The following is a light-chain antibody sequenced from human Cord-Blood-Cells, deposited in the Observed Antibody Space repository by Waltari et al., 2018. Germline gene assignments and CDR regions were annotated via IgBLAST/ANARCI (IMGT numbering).Light chain of an antibody. J-gene: IGKJ4*01. CDR2: DAS. CDR3: QQRSNWPPLT. CDR1: QSVSSY. V-gene: IGKV3-11*01. Sequence: EIVLTQSPATRSLSPGERATLSCRASQSVSSYLAWYQQKPGQAPRLLIYDASNRATGIPARFSGSGSGTDFTLTISILEPEDFAVYYCQQRSNWPPLTFGGGTKVEIK.